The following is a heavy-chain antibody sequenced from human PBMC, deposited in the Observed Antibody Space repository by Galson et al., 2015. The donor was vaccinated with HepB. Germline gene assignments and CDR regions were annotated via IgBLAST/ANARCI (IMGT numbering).Heavy chain of an antibody. CDR3: AKELFGRGARENGDY. J-gene: IGHJ4*02. D-gene: IGHD1-26*01. CDR1: GFTFSSYG. Sequence: SLRLSCAASGFTFSSYGMHWVRQAPGKGLEWVSAISGSGGSTYFADSVKGRFTISRDNSKNTLYLQMNSLRAEDTAVYYCAKELFGRGARENGDYWGPGTLVTASS. V-gene: IGHV3-23*01. CDR2: ISGSGGST.